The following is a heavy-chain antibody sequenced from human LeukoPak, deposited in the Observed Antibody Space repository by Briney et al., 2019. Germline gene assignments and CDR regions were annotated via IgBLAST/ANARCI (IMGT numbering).Heavy chain of an antibody. Sequence: GGPLRLSCAASGFTFSSYAMSWVRQAPGKGLEWVSAISGSGGSTYYADSVKGRFTISRDNSKNTLYLQMNSLRAEDTAVYYCAKDQGFAMVRGVINDAFDIWGQGTMVTVSS. CDR3: AKDQGFAMVRGVINDAFDI. CDR1: GFTFSSYA. D-gene: IGHD3-10*01. V-gene: IGHV3-23*01. CDR2: ISGSGGST. J-gene: IGHJ3*02.